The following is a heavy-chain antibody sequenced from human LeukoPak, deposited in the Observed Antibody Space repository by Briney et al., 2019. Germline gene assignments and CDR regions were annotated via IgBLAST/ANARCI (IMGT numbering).Heavy chain of an antibody. CDR2: INPNSGNT. J-gene: IGHJ5*02. CDR3: ARVGRYCSGGSCSWDDWFDP. CDR1: GYTFTGYY. D-gene: IGHD2-15*01. Sequence: GASVKVSCKASGYTFTGYYMHWVRQAPGQGLEWMGWINPNSGNTNYAQKLQGRVTMTTDASTSTAYMELRSLRSDDTAVYYCARVGRYCSGGSCSWDDWFDPWGQGTLVTVSS. V-gene: IGHV1-18*04.